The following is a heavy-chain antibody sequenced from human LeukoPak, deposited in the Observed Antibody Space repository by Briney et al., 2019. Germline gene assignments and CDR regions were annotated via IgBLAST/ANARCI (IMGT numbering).Heavy chain of an antibody. J-gene: IGHJ4*02. Sequence: GGSLRLSCAASGFTFSSYEMNWVRQAPGKGLEWVSSISLSGNSIYYADSVKGRFTISRHNADNSLYLQMNSLRPEDTAVYYCARERPYYGSRTYSASFDYWGQGTLVTVSS. CDR1: GFTFSSYE. CDR2: ISLSGNSI. D-gene: IGHD3-10*01. V-gene: IGHV3-48*03. CDR3: ARERPYYGSRTYSASFDY.